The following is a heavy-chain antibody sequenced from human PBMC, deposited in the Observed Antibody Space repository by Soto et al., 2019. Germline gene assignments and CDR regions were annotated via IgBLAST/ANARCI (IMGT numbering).Heavy chain of an antibody. D-gene: IGHD3-10*01. CDR2: IHYSGST. J-gene: IGHJ4*02. CDR1: GGSISSGDYY. Sequence: QVQLQESGPGLVKPSQTLSHSCTVSGGSISSGDYYWSWIRQPPGKGLEWIGYIHYSGSTYHNPSLKSRVTISVDTSKNQFSLKLSSVTDADTAVYYCAIYASGSSFDYWGQGTLVTVSS. CDR3: AIYASGSSFDY. V-gene: IGHV4-30-4*01.